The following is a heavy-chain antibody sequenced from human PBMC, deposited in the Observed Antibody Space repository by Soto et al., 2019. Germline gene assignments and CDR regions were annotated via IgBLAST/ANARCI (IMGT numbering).Heavy chain of an antibody. CDR2: IKPNSVST. D-gene: IGHD3-16*02. Sequence: ASVKVSCKAPADSFTSYYIHWVRQAPGHGLEWMGIIKPNSVSTRFAHTFQGRITMTRDTSTSTVYMELRSLRSEDTAIYYCARSSAGVFGIIIEGSNRLAPWGQGSLVTVSS. V-gene: IGHV1-46*01. CDR3: ARSSAGVFGIIIEGSNRLAP. J-gene: IGHJ5*02. CDR1: ADSFTSYY.